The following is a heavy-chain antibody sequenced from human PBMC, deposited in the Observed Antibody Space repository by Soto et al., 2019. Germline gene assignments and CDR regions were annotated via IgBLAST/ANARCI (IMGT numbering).Heavy chain of an antibody. D-gene: IGHD3-16*01. CDR1: GFNVSGNY. V-gene: IGHV3-53*02. CDR3: ARALGGLLPDY. CDR2: IYRSGST. J-gene: IGHJ4*02. Sequence: EVQLVETGGGLIQPGGSLRLSCAASGFNVSGNYLTWVRQAPGKGLEWVSVIYRSGSTYYADSVKGRFTMSRVNSKNTLYLQMNSLRVEDTAVYYCARALGGLLPDYWGQGTLVTVSS.